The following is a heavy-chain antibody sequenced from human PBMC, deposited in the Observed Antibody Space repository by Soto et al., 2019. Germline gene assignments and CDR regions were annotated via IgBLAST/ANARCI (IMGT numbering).Heavy chain of an antibody. CDR1: GFTFSNYW. CDR2: INQDGSEK. Sequence: EVKVVESGGGLVQPGGSLRVSCAASGFTFSNYWMSWVRQAPGKGLEWVANINQDGSEKYYVDSVKGRFTISRDNAKNSLYLQMNSLRGEDTAVYYCARRGAGFGLWGQGTLGTVSS. D-gene: IGHD3-16*01. CDR3: ARRGAGFGL. J-gene: IGHJ4*02. V-gene: IGHV3-7*01.